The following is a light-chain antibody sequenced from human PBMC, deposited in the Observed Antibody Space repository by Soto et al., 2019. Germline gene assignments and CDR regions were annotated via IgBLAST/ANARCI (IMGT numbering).Light chain of an antibody. CDR1: QSISSN. Sequence: EMVMTQSPATLSVSPGERVTLSCWASQSISSNLAWYQQKPGQAPRLLIYAASTRATGIPARFSGSGSGTEFTLTIASLQSEDFAVYYCQQYNYQGTFGQGTKVDI. CDR3: QQYNYQGT. CDR2: AAS. J-gene: IGKJ1*01. V-gene: IGKV3-15*01.